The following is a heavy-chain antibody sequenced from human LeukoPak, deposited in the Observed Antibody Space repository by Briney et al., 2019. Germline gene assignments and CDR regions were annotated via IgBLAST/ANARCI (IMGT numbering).Heavy chain of an antibody. V-gene: IGHV1-24*01. CDR2: FDPEDGET. CDR1: GYTLTELS. CDR3: ATDLTTTVTNAGPDDAFDI. D-gene: IGHD4-17*01. J-gene: IGHJ3*02. Sequence: ASVKVSCKVSGYTLTELSMHWVRQAPGEGLEWMGGFDPEDGETIYAQKFQGRVTMTEDTSTDTAYMELSSLRSEDTAVYYCATDLTTTVTNAGPDDAFDIWGQGTMVTVSS.